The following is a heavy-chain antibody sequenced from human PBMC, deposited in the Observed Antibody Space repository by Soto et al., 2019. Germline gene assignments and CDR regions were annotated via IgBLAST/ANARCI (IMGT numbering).Heavy chain of an antibody. Sequence: PGGSLRLSCAASGFTFSSYAMSWVRQAPGKGLEWVSAISGSGGSTYYADSVKGRFTISRDSSKNTLYLQMNSLRAEDTAVYYCAKHPHDYGTAFDYWGQGTLVTVSS. CDR1: GFTFSSYA. CDR2: ISGSGGST. J-gene: IGHJ4*02. CDR3: AKHPHDYGTAFDY. V-gene: IGHV3-23*01. D-gene: IGHD4-17*01.